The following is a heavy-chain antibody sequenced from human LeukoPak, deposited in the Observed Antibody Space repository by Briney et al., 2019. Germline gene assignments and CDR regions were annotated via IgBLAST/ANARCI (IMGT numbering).Heavy chain of an antibody. V-gene: IGHV3-21*01. CDR3: ARESYDYVWGSYRLLDY. D-gene: IGHD3-16*02. CDR1: GFTFSSYS. CDR2: ISSSSYI. Sequence: GGSLRLSCAASGFTFSSYSMNWVRQAPGKGLEWVSSISSSSYIYYADSVKGRFTISRDNAKNSLYLQMNSLRAEDTAVYYCARESYDYVWGSYRLLDYWGQGTLVTVSS. J-gene: IGHJ4*02.